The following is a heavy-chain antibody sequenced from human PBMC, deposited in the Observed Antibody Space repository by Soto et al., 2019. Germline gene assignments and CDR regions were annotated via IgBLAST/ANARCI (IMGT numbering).Heavy chain of an antibody. V-gene: IGHV4-34*01. CDR2: INHSGST. CDR3: ARVVDYYGSGSEGR. CDR1: GGSFSGYY. Sequence: QVQLQQWGAGLLKPSETLSLTCAVYGGSFSGYYWSWIRQPPGKGLEWIGEINHSGSTNYNPSLKSRVTISVDTSKNQFSLKLSSVTAADTAVYYCARVVDYYGSGSEGRWGQGTLVTVSS. J-gene: IGHJ4*02. D-gene: IGHD3-10*01.